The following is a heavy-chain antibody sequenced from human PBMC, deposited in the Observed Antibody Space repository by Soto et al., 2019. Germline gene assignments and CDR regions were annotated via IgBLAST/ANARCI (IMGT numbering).Heavy chain of an antibody. CDR3: ARGPRVSSTGTGAH. V-gene: IGHV3-74*01. CDR2: ISDDGSTA. J-gene: IGHJ4*02. D-gene: IGHD1-1*01. CDR1: GFTFSAYW. Sequence: PGGSLRLSCADSGFTFSAYWMHWVRQVPRKGLTWVSRISDDGSTATYADSVKGRFVISRDNAKNSLYLEMNTLRVDDSGLYYCARGPRVSSTGTGAHWGRGTLVTVSS.